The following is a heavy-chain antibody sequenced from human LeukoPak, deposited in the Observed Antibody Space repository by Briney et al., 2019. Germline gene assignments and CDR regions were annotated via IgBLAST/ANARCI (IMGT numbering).Heavy chain of an antibody. Sequence: SETLSLTCTVSGGSLSSYYWSWIRQPPGKGLEWIGYIYYSGSTNYNPSLKSRVTISVDTSKNQFSLKLSSVTAADTAVYYCSSSGYSSGWFYWFDPWGQGTLVTVSS. CDR3: SSSGYSSGWFYWFDP. D-gene: IGHD6-19*01. CDR1: GGSLSSYY. J-gene: IGHJ5*02. V-gene: IGHV4-59*01. CDR2: IYYSGST.